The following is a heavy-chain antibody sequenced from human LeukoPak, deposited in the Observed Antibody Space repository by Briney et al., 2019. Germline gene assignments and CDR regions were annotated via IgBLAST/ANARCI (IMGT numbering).Heavy chain of an antibody. D-gene: IGHD3-22*01. CDR2: ISYSGST. Sequence: SEILSLTCTVSGGSITSDYWSWIRQPPGKGLEWIGYISYSGSTSYDPSLKSRVTISGDSSKKQFSLKLSSVTAADTAVYYCARFYYDSRGYWYYFDYWGQGTLVTVSS. CDR1: GGSITSDY. V-gene: IGHV4-59*08. J-gene: IGHJ4*02. CDR3: ARFYYDSRGYWYYFDY.